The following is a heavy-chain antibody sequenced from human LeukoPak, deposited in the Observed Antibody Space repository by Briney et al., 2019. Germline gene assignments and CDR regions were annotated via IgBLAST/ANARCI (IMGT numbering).Heavy chain of an antibody. J-gene: IGHJ4*02. Sequence: GSLRLSCAASGFTFSSYGMHWVRQAPGKGLEWVAFIRYDGSNKYYADSVKGRFTISRDNSKNTLYLQMNSLRAEDTAVYYCAKMAEHRKGASDYWGQGTLVTVSS. D-gene: IGHD5-24*01. V-gene: IGHV3-30*02. CDR2: IRYDGSNK. CDR1: GFTFSSYG. CDR3: AKMAEHRKGASDY.